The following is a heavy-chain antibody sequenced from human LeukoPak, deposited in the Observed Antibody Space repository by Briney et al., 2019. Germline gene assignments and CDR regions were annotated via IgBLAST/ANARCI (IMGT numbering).Heavy chain of an antibody. CDR3: AKDVRGGPILGAGSVDF. Sequence: TGGSLRLSCAATRFTFSRYAMSWVRQAPGKGLEWVSAVNNKGNNKYYADSVKGRFTISRDNSKNTLYLQMDSLRAEDTAVYYCAKDVRGGPILGAGSVDFWGQGTLVTVSS. V-gene: IGHV3-23*05. J-gene: IGHJ4*02. D-gene: IGHD1-26*01. CDR2: VNNKGNNK. CDR1: RFTFSRYA.